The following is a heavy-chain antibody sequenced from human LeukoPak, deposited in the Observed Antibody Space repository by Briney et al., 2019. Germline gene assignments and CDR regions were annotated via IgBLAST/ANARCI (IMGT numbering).Heavy chain of an antibody. CDR2: ISPNSGGT. CDR3: ARARYSSGWYPFDY. J-gene: IGHJ4*02. Sequence: ASVKVSCKASGYTFITYYMHWVRQAPGQGLEWMGWISPNSGGTNYAQKFQGRVTMTRDTSISIAYMELSRLTSDDTAVYYCARARYSSGWYPFDYWGQGTLVTVSS. V-gene: IGHV1-2*02. D-gene: IGHD6-19*01. CDR1: GYTFITYY.